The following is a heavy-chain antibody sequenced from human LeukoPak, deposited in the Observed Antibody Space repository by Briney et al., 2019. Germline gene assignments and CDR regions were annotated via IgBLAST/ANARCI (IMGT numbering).Heavy chain of an antibody. CDR3: AREWTTWGAFDI. Sequence: SETLSLTCTVSGGSISSRTYYWGWIRQPPGKGLEWIGSIYYTGSTFYNPSLKSRVTISVDTSKNQFSMKLSSVTAADAAVYFCAREWTTWGAFDIWGQGTMVTVSS. V-gene: IGHV4-39*07. D-gene: IGHD2/OR15-2a*01. CDR2: IYYTGST. CDR1: GGSISSRTYY. J-gene: IGHJ3*02.